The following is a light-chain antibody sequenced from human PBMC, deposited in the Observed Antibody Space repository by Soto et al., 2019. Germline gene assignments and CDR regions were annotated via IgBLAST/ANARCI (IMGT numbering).Light chain of an antibody. J-gene: IGKJ1*01. V-gene: IGKV1-27*01. CDR1: QGISNY. CDR2: AAS. CDR3: QNYFSTPRT. Sequence: DIQMTQSASSLSASLGDRVTITCGASQGISNYLAWYQQKPGKVPKLLIYAASTLHSGVPSRFSGSGYGTDFNLTISSLQTEDVATYYCQNYFSTPRTFGQGTKVDIK.